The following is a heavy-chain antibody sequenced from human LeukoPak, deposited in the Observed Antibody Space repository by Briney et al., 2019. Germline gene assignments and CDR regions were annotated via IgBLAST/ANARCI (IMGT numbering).Heavy chain of an antibody. J-gene: IGHJ4*02. V-gene: IGHV4-59*01. CDR3: ARGDYYDILTGYPPSFDY. Sequence: SETLSLTCAVYGGSFSGYYWSWIRQPPGKGLEWIGYIYYSGSTNYNPSLKSRVTISVDTSKNQFSLKLSSVTAADTAVYYCARGDYYDILTGYPPSFDYWGQGTLVTVSS. CDR2: IYYSGST. CDR1: GGSFSGYY. D-gene: IGHD3-9*01.